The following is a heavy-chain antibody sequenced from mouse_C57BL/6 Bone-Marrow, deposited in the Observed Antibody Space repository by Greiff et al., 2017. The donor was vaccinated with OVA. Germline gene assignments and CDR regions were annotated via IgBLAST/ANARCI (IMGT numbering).Heavy chain of an antibody. Sequence: VQLQQSGPELVKPGASVKISCKASGYSFTDYNMNWVKQSNGKSLEWIGVINPNYGTTSYNQKFKGKATLTVDQSSSTAYMQLNSLTSEDAAVYCGARAEGLRRAWFADWGQGTLVTVSA. D-gene: IGHD2-4*01. J-gene: IGHJ3*01. CDR2: INPNYGTT. CDR3: ARAEGLRRAWFAD. CDR1: GYSFTDYN. V-gene: IGHV1-39*01.